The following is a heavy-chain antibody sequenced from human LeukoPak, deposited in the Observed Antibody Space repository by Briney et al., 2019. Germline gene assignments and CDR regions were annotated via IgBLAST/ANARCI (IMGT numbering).Heavy chain of an antibody. V-gene: IGHV4-59*08. CDR3: ARRYTASPGERFDY. CDR1: GGSISTYY. CDR2: IYSSGNT. Sequence: SETLSLTCTVSGGSISTYYWTWIRQPPGKGLEWIGYIYSSGNTNYNPSLSSRVTISLDTSKNQFSLMLRSLTAADTAVYYCARRYTASPGERFDYWGQGILVTVSS. D-gene: IGHD2-2*02. J-gene: IGHJ4*02.